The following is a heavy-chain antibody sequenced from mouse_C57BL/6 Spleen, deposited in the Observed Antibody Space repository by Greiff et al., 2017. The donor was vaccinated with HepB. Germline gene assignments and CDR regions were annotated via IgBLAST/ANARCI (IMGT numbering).Heavy chain of an antibody. V-gene: IGHV1-15*01. D-gene: IGHD2-5*01. CDR1: GYTFTDYE. Sequence: VQLQQSGAELVRPGASVTLSCKASGYTFTDYEMHWVKQTPVHGLEWIGAIDPETGGTAYNQKFKGKAILTADKSSSTAYMELRSLTSEDSAVYYCTRDSNYVFAYWGQVTLVTVSA. J-gene: IGHJ3*01. CDR2: IDPETGGT. CDR3: TRDSNYVFAY.